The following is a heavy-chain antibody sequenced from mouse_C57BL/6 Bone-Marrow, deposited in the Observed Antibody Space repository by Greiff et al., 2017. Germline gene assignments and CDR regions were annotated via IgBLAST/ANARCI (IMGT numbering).Heavy chain of an antibody. Sequence: EVQVVESGGDLVKPGGSLKLSCAASGFTFSSYGMSWVRQTPDKRLEWVATISSGGSYTYYPDSVKGRFTISRDNAKNTLYLQMSSLKSEDTAMYYCARQPPLLLFAYWGQGTLVTVSA. CDR2: ISSGGSYT. CDR3: ARQPPLLLFAY. V-gene: IGHV5-6*01. D-gene: IGHD2-3*01. CDR1: GFTFSSYG. J-gene: IGHJ3*01.